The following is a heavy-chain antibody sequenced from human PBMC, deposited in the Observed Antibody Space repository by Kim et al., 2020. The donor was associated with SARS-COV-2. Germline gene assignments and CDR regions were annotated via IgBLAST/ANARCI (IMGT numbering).Heavy chain of an antibody. CDR3: AREVQSGIAVAAKRGYGMDV. CDR2: INPSGGST. J-gene: IGHJ6*02. D-gene: IGHD6-19*01. V-gene: IGHV1-46*01. CDR1: GYTFTSYY. Sequence: ASVKVSCKASGYTFTSYYMHWVRQAPGQGLEWMGIINPSGGSTSYAQKFQGRVTMTRDTSTSTVYMELSSLRSEDTAVYYCAREVQSGIAVAAKRGYGMDVWGQGTTVTVSS.